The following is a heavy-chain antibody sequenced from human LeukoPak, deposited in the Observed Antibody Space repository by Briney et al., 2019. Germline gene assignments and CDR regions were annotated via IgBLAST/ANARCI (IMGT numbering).Heavy chain of an antibody. J-gene: IGHJ5*02. CDR3: ARVLVRGVDWFDP. CDR2: ISSSGSTI. D-gene: IGHD3-10*01. Sequence: GGSPRLSCAASGFTFSSYEMNWVRQAPGKGLEWVSYISSSGSTIYYADSVKGRFTISRDNAKNSLYLQMNSLRAEDTAVYYCARVLVRGVDWFDPWGQGTLVTVSS. V-gene: IGHV3-48*03. CDR1: GFTFSSYE.